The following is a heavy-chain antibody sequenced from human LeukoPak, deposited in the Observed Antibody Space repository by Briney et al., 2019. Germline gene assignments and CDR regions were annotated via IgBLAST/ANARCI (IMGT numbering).Heavy chain of an antibody. Sequence: SETLSLTCAVYGGSFSGYYWSWIRQPPGKGLEWIGYIYYSGSTNYNPSLKSRVTISVDTSKNQFSLKLSSVTAADTAVYYCARGSDYYDSSGPQEDYFDYWGQGTLVTVSS. V-gene: IGHV4-59*01. CDR1: GGSFSGYY. D-gene: IGHD3-22*01. CDR3: ARGSDYYDSSGPQEDYFDY. CDR2: IYYSGST. J-gene: IGHJ4*02.